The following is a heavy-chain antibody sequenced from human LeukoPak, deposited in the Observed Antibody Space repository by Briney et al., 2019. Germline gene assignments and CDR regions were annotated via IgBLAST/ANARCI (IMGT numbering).Heavy chain of an antibody. Sequence: PGGSLRLSCAASGFTVSSNYMSWVRQAPGKGLEWVSVIYSGGSTYYADSVKGRFTISRDNSKNTLYLQMNSLRAEDTAVYYCARDPAYDYGVVPLYYYYYYMDVWGKGTTVTVSS. CDR1: GFTVSSNY. J-gene: IGHJ6*03. CDR2: IYSGGST. D-gene: IGHD4-17*01. V-gene: IGHV3-53*01. CDR3: ARDPAYDYGVVPLYYYYYYMDV.